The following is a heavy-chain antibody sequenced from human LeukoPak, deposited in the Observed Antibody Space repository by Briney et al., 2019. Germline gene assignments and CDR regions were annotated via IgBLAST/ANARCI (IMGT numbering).Heavy chain of an antibody. D-gene: IGHD5-24*01. V-gene: IGHV3-11*01. CDR1: RFLYTNCY. Sequence: GGSLRLSCVACRFLYTNCYMSGVRQTPGTGLDWIATISADGHTKYYADSAEGRFTIYRDNAKDSFYLQKNSLRADDAAVYFCWGVGINGGYNLFDYWGHGTLVTVSS. CDR3: WGVGINGGYNLFDY. J-gene: IGHJ4*01. CDR2: ISADGHTK.